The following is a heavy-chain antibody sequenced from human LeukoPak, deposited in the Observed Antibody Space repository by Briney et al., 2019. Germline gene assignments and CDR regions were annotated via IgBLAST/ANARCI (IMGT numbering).Heavy chain of an antibody. J-gene: IGHJ4*02. V-gene: IGHV1-2*02. CDR3: ARGGCSSTSCYSGYVNY. CDR2: INPNSGDT. Sequence: ASVKVSCKASGYTFTGYYMHWVRQALGQGLEWMGWINPNSGDTNYAQKFQGRVTMTRDTSISTAYMELSRLRSDDTAVYHCARGGCSSTSCYSGYVNYWGQGTLVTVSS. D-gene: IGHD2-2*01. CDR1: GYTFTGYY.